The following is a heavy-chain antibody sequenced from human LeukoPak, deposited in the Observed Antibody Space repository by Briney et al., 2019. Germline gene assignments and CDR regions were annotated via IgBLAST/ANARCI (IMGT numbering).Heavy chain of an antibody. CDR1: GGTISRGDYY. CDR3: ARDNYYGSGYNWFDP. J-gene: IGHJ5*02. Sequence: SETLSLTCTVSGGTISRGDYYWSCIRQPPGKPLYWIRYIHYSGSPYYNPSLKSRVTISVDTSKNQFSLKLSSVTAADTAVYYCARDNYYGSGYNWFDPWGQGTLVTVSS. D-gene: IGHD3-10*01. CDR2: IHYSGSP. V-gene: IGHV4-30-4*01.